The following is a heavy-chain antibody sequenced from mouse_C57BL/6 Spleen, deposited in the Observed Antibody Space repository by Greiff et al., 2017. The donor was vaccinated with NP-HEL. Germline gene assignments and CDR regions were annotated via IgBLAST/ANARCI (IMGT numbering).Heavy chain of an antibody. J-gene: IGHJ2*01. V-gene: IGHV1-26*01. D-gene: IGHD4-1*01. CDR1: GYTFTDYY. Sequence: VHVKQSGPELVKPGASVKISCKASGYTFTDYYMNWVKQSHGKSLEWIGDINPNNGGTSYNQKFKGKATLTVDKSSSTAYMELRSLTSEDSAVYYCAANWDFDYWGQGTTLTVSS. CDR2: INPNNGGT. CDR3: AANWDFDY.